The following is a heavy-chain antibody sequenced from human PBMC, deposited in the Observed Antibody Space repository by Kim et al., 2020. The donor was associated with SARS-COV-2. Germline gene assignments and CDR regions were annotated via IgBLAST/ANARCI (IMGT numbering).Heavy chain of an antibody. CDR1: GGSISSSSYY. CDR2: IYYSGST. J-gene: IGHJ4*02. CDR3: ARRGSSWHNYYFDY. Sequence: SETLSLTCTVSGGSISSSSYYWGWIRQPPGKGLEWIGSIYYSGSTYYNPSLKSRVTITVDTSKNQFSLKLRSVTAADTAVYYCARRGSSWHNYYFDYWGQGTLVTVS. D-gene: IGHD6-13*01. V-gene: IGHV4-39*01.